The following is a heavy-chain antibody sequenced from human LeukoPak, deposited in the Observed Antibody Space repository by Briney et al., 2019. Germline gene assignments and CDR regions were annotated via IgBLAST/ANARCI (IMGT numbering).Heavy chain of an antibody. Sequence: GGSLRLSCAASGFTFSSYWMSWVRQAPGKGLEWVANIKQDGSENYYVDSVKGRFTISRDNAKSSLYLQMNSLRAEDTALYYCVRSITMFQHWGQGTLVTVSS. J-gene: IGHJ1*01. D-gene: IGHD3-10*01. V-gene: IGHV3-7*03. CDR3: VRSITMFQH. CDR2: IKQDGSEN. CDR1: GFTFSSYW.